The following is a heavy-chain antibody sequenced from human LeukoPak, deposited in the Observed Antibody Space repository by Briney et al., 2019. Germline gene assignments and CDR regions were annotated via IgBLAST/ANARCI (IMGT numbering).Heavy chain of an antibody. CDR3: AKSIAVAFYS. Sequence: PGRSLRLSCAASGFTFSSYSMHWVRQAPGKGLEWVTAISDDETYKFYADSVKGRFTISRDNSKNTLYLQMNSLRAEDTAVYYCAKSIAVAFYSWGQGTLVTVSS. V-gene: IGHV3-30-3*02. J-gene: IGHJ4*02. CDR2: ISDDETYK. CDR1: GFTFSSYS. D-gene: IGHD6-19*01.